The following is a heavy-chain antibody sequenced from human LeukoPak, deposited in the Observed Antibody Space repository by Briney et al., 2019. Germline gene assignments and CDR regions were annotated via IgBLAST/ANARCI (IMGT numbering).Heavy chain of an antibody. V-gene: IGHV3-7*03. D-gene: IGHD6-13*01. J-gene: IGHJ3*02. CDR2: INERGTEE. Sequence: GGSLRLSCGASGFSFSSFWMTWVRQPPGKGLEWVANINERGTEEHYVDSVKGRFTISRDNAMNSLYLQMNSLTGEDTAVYYCARDARGAAAADDAFDIWGQGTMVTVSS. CDR3: ARDARGAAAADDAFDI. CDR1: GFSFSSFW.